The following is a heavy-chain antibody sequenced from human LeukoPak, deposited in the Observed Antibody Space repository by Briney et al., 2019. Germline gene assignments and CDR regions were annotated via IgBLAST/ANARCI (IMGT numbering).Heavy chain of an antibody. Sequence: PSETLSLTCAVYGGSFSGYYWSWIRQPPGKGLEWLAEVWSDGSRIHYADSVQGRFTISRDSPKSMVYLQMNSLTAEDTAVYYCARGLYALDYYYGLDVWGQGTKVTVSS. V-gene: IGHV3-33*08. D-gene: IGHD2-8*01. CDR2: VWSDGSRI. CDR1: GGSFSGYY. J-gene: IGHJ6*02. CDR3: ARGLYALDYYYGLDV.